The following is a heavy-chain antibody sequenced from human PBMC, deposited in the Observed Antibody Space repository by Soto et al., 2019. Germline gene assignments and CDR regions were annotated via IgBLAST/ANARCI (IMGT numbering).Heavy chain of an antibody. D-gene: IGHD3-22*01. J-gene: IGHJ5*02. CDR2: IYPGDSDT. Sequence: GESLKISCKGSGYSFTSYWIGWVRQMPGKGLEWVGIIYPGDSDTRYSPSFQGQVTISADKSISTAYLQWSSLKASDTAMYYCARHWQYYDSSGYYTNWFDPWGQGTLVTVSS. CDR1: GYSFTSYW. V-gene: IGHV5-51*01. CDR3: ARHWQYYDSSGYYTNWFDP.